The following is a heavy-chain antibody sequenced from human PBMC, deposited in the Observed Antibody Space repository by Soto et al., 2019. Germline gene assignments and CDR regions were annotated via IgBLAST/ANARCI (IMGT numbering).Heavy chain of an antibody. Sequence: GASVKVSCKASGYTFTSYGISWVRQAPGQGLEWMGWISAYNGNTNYAQKLQGRVTMTTDTSTSTAYMELRSLRSDDTAVYYCARDQDYGGDSDAFDTWGQGTMVTVSS. CDR2: ISAYNGNT. V-gene: IGHV1-18*01. D-gene: IGHD4-17*01. J-gene: IGHJ3*02. CDR3: ARDQDYGGDSDAFDT. CDR1: GYTFTSYG.